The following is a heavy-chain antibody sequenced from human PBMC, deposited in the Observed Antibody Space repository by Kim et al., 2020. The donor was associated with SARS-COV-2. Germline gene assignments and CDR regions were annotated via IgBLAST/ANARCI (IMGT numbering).Heavy chain of an antibody. V-gene: IGHV3-64*01. CDR1: GFTFISYA. Sequence: GGSLRLSCAASGFTFISYAMHWVRQAPGKGLEYVSAISSNGGSTYYANSVKGRFTISRDNSKNTLYLQMGSLRAEDMAVYYCARESTPAASYYYYYYMDVWGKGTMVTVSS. J-gene: IGHJ6*03. CDR2: ISSNGGST. D-gene: IGHD2-2*01. CDR3: ARESTPAASYYYYYYMDV.